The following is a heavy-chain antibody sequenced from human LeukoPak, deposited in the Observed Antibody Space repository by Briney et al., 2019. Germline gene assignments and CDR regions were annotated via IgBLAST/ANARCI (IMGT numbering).Heavy chain of an antibody. CDR1: GFTFDDYA. D-gene: IGHD3-10*01. J-gene: IGHJ6*03. CDR3: AKDRQRAPGSPTYMDV. Sequence: GRSLRLSCAASGFTFDDYAMHWVRQAPGKGLEWVSGISWNSGSIGYADSVKGRFTISRDNAKNSLYLQMNSLRAEDMALYYRAKDRQRAPGSPTYMDVWGKGTTVTVSS. V-gene: IGHV3-9*03. CDR2: ISWNSGSI.